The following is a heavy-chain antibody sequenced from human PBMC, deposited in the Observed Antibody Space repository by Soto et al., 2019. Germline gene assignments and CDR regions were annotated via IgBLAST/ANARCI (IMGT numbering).Heavy chain of an antibody. D-gene: IGHD3-10*01. J-gene: IGHJ6*04. V-gene: IGHV4-34*01. CDR1: GGSFSGYY. CDR3: ARVSPGVESGITMVRVYSPPPV. CDR2: INHSGST. Sequence: SETLSLTCAVYGGSFSGYYWSWIRQPPGKGLEWIGEINHSGSTNYNPSLKSRVTISVDTSKNQFSLKLSSVTAADTAVYYCARVSPGVESGITMVRVYSPPPVWAKGNTVTVSS.